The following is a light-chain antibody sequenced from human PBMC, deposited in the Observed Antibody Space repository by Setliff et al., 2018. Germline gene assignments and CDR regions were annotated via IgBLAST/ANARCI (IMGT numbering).Light chain of an antibody. V-gene: IGLV1-40*01. Sequence: QSMLTQPPSVSGAPGQRVTISCAGRSSNIGKGYDVHWYQQLPGTAPKLLMYGNNIRPSGVPDRFSGSQSGTSASLAITGLHYEDEADYYCQSYDSSLRAYVFGTGTKVTVL. CDR3: QSYDSSLRAYV. CDR2: GNN. CDR1: SSNIGKGYD. J-gene: IGLJ1*01.